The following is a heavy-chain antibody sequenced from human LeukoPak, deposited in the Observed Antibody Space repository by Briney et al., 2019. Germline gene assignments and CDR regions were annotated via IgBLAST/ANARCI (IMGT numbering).Heavy chain of an antibody. V-gene: IGHV3-7*03. CDR2: IKEDGSKT. D-gene: IGHD3-16*01. J-gene: IGHJ4*02. Sequence: PGGSLRLSCAASGFTFRSYWMSWVRQVPGKGLQWVANIKEDGSKTYYVDSAKGRFIISRDNAKNSLCLEMNSLRADDTAVYYCARDYANIVDYWGQGTLVTVSS. CDR3: ARDYANIVDY. CDR1: GFTFRSYW.